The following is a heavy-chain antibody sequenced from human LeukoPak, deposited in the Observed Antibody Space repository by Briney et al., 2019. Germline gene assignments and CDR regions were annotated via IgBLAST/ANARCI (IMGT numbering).Heavy chain of an antibody. CDR3: ARVCGSGSYSMSTNWFDP. CDR2: IYYSGST. CDR1: GGSISSGGYY. Sequence: PSETLSLTCTVSGGSISSGGYYWSWIRQHPGKGLEWIGYIYYSGSTYYNPSLKSRVTISVDTSKNQFSLKLSSVTAADTAVYYCARVCGSGSYSMSTNWFDPWGQGTLVTVSS. V-gene: IGHV4-31*03. D-gene: IGHD3-10*01. J-gene: IGHJ5*02.